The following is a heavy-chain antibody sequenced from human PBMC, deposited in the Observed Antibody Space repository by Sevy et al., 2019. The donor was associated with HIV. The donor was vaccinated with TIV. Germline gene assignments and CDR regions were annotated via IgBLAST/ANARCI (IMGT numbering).Heavy chain of an antibody. CDR1: GFTFSSYA. J-gene: IGHJ3*02. D-gene: IGHD1-26*01. V-gene: IGHV3-23*01. CDR3: AKGRMGATTDAFDI. Sequence: GGSLRLSCAASGFTFSSYAMSWVRQAPGKGLEWVSAISGSGGSTYYVDSVKGRFPISRDNSKNTLYLQMNSLRAEETAVYYCAKGRMGATTDAFDIWGQGTMVTVSS. CDR2: ISGSGGST.